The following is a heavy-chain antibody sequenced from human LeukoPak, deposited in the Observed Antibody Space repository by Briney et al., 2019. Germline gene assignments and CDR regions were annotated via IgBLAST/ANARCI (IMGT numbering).Heavy chain of an antibody. CDR1: GYTFTGDY. V-gene: IGHV1-2*02. J-gene: IGHJ4*02. CDR2: INPNSGGT. CDR3: ARSRVVVITILDY. Sequence: GASVKVSCKASGYTFTGDYVHWVRQAPGQGLAWMGWINPNSGGTNYAQRFQGRVTMTRDTSISTAYMELSRLRSDDTAVYYCARSRVVVITILDYWGQGTQDPVSP. D-gene: IGHD3-22*01.